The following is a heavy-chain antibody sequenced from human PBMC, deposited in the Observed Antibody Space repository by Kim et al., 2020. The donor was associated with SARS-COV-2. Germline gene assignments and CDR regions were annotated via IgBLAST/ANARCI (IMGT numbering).Heavy chain of an antibody. J-gene: IGHJ4*02. D-gene: IGHD5-12*01. CDR2: IHSGGTGT. CDR1: GFIFDSHT. Sequence: GGSLRLSCAASGFIFDSHTVGWVRQAPGKGLEWVSAIHSGGTGTWYADSVKGRFTISIENSKNTLYLQMNSLRAEDTAVYYCTKRSGRDGYPFDHWGQGTLVTVSS. CDR3: TKRSGRDGYPFDH. V-gene: IGHV3-23*03.